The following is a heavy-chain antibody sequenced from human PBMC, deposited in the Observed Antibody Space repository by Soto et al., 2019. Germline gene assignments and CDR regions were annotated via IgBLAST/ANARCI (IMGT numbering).Heavy chain of an antibody. D-gene: IGHD1-7*01. V-gene: IGHV4-31*03. CDR1: GGSISSGGYY. Sequence: PSETLSLTCTVSGGSISSGGYYWSWIRQHPGKGREWIGYMDYSGSNSYNTPLRTRVTISVDTSKKHCSLKLSSVTAADTAVYYCARRLELRSYYYYGMDVWGQGTTVTASS. CDR2: MDYSGSN. CDR3: ARRLELRSYYYYGMDV. J-gene: IGHJ6*02.